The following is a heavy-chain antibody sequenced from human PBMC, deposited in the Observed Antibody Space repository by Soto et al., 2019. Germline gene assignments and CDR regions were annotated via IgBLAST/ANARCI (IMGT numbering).Heavy chain of an antibody. CDR2: ISGSGGST. J-gene: IGHJ4*02. D-gene: IGHD2-2*01. CDR3: AKDRFSSTSLFDY. CDR1: GFTFSSYA. Sequence: GGSLRLSCAASGFTFSSYAMSWVRQAPGKGLEWVSAISGSGGSTYYADYVKGRFTISRDNSKNTLYLQMNSLRAEDTAVYYCAKDRFSSTSLFDYWGQGTLVTVTS. V-gene: IGHV3-23*01.